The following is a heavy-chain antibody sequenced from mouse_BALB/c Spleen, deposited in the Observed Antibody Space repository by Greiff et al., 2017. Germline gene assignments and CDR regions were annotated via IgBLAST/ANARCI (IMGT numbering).Heavy chain of an antibody. CDR2: ISSGGSYT. CDR1: GFTFSSYA. J-gene: IGHJ2*01. D-gene: IGHD2-4*01. V-gene: IGHV5-9-4*01. CDR3: AREGLRQGGDFDY. Sequence: DVKLVESGGGLVKPGGSLKLSCAASGFTFSSYAMSWVRQSPEKRLEWVAEISSGGSYTYYPDTVTGRFTISRDNAKNTLYLEMSSLRSEDTAMYYCAREGLRQGGDFDYWGQGTTLTVSS.